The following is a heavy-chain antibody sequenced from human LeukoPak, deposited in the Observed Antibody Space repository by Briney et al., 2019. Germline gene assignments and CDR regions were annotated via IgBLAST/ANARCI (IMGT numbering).Heavy chain of an antibody. CDR1: GFTFSSYA. V-gene: IGHV3-23*01. CDR2: ISGSGGST. CDR3: ARVNNCSGGSCYSGWFDP. D-gene: IGHD2-15*01. J-gene: IGHJ5*02. Sequence: GGSLRLSCAASGFTFSSYAMSWVRQAPGKGLEWVSAISGSGGSTYYADSVKGRFTISRDNSKNTLYLQMNSLRAEDTAVYYCARVNNCSGGSCYSGWFDPWGQGTLVTVSS.